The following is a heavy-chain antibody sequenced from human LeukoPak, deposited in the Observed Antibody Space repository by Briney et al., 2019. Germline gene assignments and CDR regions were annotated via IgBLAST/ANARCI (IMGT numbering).Heavy chain of an antibody. J-gene: IGHJ4*02. CDR2: IWYDGSNK. CDR3: ARAPLRYFDWLLVY. Sequence: GRSLRLSCAASGFTFSSYGMHWVRQAPGKGLEWVAVIWYDGSNKYYADSVKGRFTISRDNSKNTLYLQMNSRRAEDTAVYYCARAPLRYFDWLLVYWGQGTLVTVSS. CDR1: GFTFSSYG. V-gene: IGHV3-33*01. D-gene: IGHD3-9*01.